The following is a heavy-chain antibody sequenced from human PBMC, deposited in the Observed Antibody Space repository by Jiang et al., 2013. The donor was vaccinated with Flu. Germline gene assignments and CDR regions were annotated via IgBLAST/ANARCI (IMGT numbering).Heavy chain of an antibody. J-gene: IGHJ3*02. Sequence: VQLLESGGGLVQPGGSLRLSCAASGFTFSSYAMSWVRQAPGKGLEWVSAISGSGGSTYYADSVKGRFTISRDNSKNTLYLQMNSLRAEDTAVYYCAKVRTSLQFRGIDAFDIWAKGQWSPSL. CDR2: ISGSGGST. V-gene: IGHV3-23*01. CDR3: AKVRTSLQFRGIDAFDI. CDR1: GFTFSSYA. D-gene: IGHD5-24*01.